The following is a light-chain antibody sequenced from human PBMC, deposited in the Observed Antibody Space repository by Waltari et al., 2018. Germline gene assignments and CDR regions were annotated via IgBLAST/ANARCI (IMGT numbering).Light chain of an antibody. CDR1: SSNIGNHY. V-gene: IGLV1-47*01. CDR2: RND. J-gene: IGLJ3*02. CDR3: AAWDGSLSAWL. Sequence: QSVLTQPPSASGTPGQRVTISCSGGSSNIGNHYVSWFQQLPGTAPKLTIYRNDQRPSGVPVRFSGSKSGTSASLAISGLRSEDEADYYCAAWDGSLSAWLFGGGTKMTVL.